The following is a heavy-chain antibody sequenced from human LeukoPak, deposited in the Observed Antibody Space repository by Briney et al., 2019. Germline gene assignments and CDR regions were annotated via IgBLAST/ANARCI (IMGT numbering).Heavy chain of an antibody. V-gene: IGHV3-9*01. D-gene: IGHD3-9*01. J-gene: IGHJ6*02. CDR1: GFTFDDYA. CDR3: AKDRNFDWLLVDGMDV. Sequence: GRSLRLSCAASGFTFDDYAMHWVRQAPGKGLEWVSGISWNSGSIGYADSVKGRFTISRDNAKNSLYLQMNSLRAEDTALYYCAKDRNFDWLLVDGMDVWGQGTTVTVSS. CDR2: ISWNSGSI.